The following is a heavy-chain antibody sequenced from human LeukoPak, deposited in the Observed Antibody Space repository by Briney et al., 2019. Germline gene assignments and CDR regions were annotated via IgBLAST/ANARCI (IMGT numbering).Heavy chain of an antibody. J-gene: IGHJ4*02. CDR2: ISTSGNTV. V-gene: IGHV3-48*03. D-gene: IGHD2-15*01. CDR3: ARDLGGHDY. Sequence: GGSLRLSCAASGFTFSSYEMNWVRQAPGKGLEWVSYISTSGNTVYYADSVKGRFTISRDNAKNSLYLQMNSLRAEDTAVYYCARDLGGHDYWGQGTLVTVSS. CDR1: GFTFSSYE.